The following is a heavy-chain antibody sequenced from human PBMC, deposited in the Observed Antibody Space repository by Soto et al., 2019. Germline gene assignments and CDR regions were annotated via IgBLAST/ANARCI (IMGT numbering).Heavy chain of an antibody. D-gene: IGHD5-18*01. J-gene: IGHJ6*02. CDR2: IYYSGST. V-gene: IGHV4-31*03. Sequence: SETLSLTCTVSGGSISSGGYYWSWIRQHPGKGLEWIGYIYYSGSTYYNPSLKSRVTISVDTSKNQFSLKLSSVTAADTAVYYCARVKARYSYGPTYYYYGMDVWGQGTTVTVS. CDR3: ARVKARYSYGPTYYYYGMDV. CDR1: GGSISSGGYY.